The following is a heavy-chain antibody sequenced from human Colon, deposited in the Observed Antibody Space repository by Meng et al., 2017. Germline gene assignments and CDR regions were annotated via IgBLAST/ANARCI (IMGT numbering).Heavy chain of an antibody. CDR1: GASVRSPDHQ. D-gene: IGHD3-16*01. J-gene: IGHJ4*02. CDR3: ARDYWGSLDF. V-gene: IGHV4-61*08. Sequence: QGQPPESGPGLVGPSETLSLICPVSGASVRSPDHQWGWVRQPPGKGLEWIGYARIDYANTNYNPSLKSRVNVSLDTSKNQFSLNVRSVTAADTAVYYCARDYWGSLDFWGQGILVTVSS. CDR2: ARIDYANT.